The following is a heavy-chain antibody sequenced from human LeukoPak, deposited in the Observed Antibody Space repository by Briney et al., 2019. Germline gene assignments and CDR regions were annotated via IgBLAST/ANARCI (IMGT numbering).Heavy chain of an antibody. Sequence: SETLSLTCTVSGGSITSSSYYWGWIRQPPGKGLEWIGSIYYSGSPYYNPSLKSRVTISLDTSKKQFSLKLSSVTAADTAVYYCARVTGYRIEDYFDYWGQGTLVTVSS. CDR2: IYYSGSP. D-gene: IGHD6-13*01. CDR3: ARVTGYRIEDYFDY. CDR1: GGSITSSSYY. J-gene: IGHJ4*02. V-gene: IGHV4-39*07.